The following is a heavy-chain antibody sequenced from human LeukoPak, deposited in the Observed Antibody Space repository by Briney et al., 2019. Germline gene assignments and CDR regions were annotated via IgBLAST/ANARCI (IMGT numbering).Heavy chain of an antibody. CDR1: GYRFTDYY. J-gene: IGHJ4*02. CDR3: ARVAHNYDLLTGYYPYLDYFDF. CDR2: INPNSGGT. Sequence: ASVKVSCMASGYRFTDYYMHWVRQAPGQGLEWMGWINPNSGGTNYAQKFQGRVTMTRDTSISTAYMELSRLRSDDTAVFYCARVAHNYDLLTGYYPYLDYFDFWGQGTLVTVSS. D-gene: IGHD3-9*01. V-gene: IGHV1-2*02.